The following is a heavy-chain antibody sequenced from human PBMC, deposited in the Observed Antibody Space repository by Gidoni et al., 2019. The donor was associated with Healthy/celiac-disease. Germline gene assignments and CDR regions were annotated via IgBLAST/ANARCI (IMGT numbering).Heavy chain of an antibody. Sequence: VQLQESGPGLVKPSEPLSLTCPVPGGSISSYYWSWIRQPPGKGLEWIGYIYYSGSTNYNPSLKSRVTISVDTSKNQFSLKLSSVTAADTAVYYCARHGDYDILTVYSWGYMDVWGKGTTVTVSS. CDR3: ARHGDYDILTVYSWGYMDV. J-gene: IGHJ6*03. CDR2: IYYSGST. CDR1: GGSISSYY. D-gene: IGHD3-9*01. V-gene: IGHV4-59*08.